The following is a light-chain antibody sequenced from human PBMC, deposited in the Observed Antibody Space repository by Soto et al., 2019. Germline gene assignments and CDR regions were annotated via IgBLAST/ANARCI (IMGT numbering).Light chain of an antibody. CDR1: TSNIGSSP. CDR3: AARDDRLNGPSYV. CDR2: TNN. Sequence: QSVLTQPPSVSGTPGQTVTISCSGSTSNIGSSPVNWYQQLPGTAPRLLISTNNQRPSGVPDRFSGSRSGTSASLAISGLQSEDEADYYCAARDDRLNGPSYVFGTGTKVTVL. J-gene: IGLJ1*01. V-gene: IGLV1-44*01.